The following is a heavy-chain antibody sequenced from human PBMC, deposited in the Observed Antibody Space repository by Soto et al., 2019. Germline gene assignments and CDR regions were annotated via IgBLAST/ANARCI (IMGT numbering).Heavy chain of an antibody. V-gene: IGHV3-11*01. Sequence: GGSLRLSCAASGFTFSDYYMSWIRQAPGKGLEWVSYISSSGTTIYYADSVKGRFTISRDNAKNSLYLQMNSLRAEDTAVYYCAKDRYQLLPSNGMDVWGQGTTVTVSS. J-gene: IGHJ6*02. CDR2: ISSSGTTI. D-gene: IGHD2-2*01. CDR1: GFTFSDYY. CDR3: AKDRYQLLPSNGMDV.